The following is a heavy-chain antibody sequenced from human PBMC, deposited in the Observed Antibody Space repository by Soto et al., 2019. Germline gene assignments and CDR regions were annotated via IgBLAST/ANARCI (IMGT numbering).Heavy chain of an antibody. CDR1: GVSISSSNW. CDR3: AICLHCSNGGRFDP. V-gene: IGHV4-4*02. J-gene: IGHJ5*02. Sequence: PSETLSLTCAVSGVSISSSNWWTWVRQAPGKGLEWIGEMWPSGGTTYNPSLQNRVTISVDNSKNHLSLTLTSVTAADTAFYYCAICLHCSNGGRFDPWGQGSLVTVSS. CDR2: MWPSGGT. D-gene: IGHD2-8*01.